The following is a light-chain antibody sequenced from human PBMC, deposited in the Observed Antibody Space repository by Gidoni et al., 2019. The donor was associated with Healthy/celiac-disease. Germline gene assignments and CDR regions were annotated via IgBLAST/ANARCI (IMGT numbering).Light chain of an antibody. CDR2: AAS. CDR1: QGIRND. Sequence: AIQMTPSPSSLSAPVGDRVTITCRASQGIRNDLGWYQQKPGKAPKLLIYAASSLQSGVPSRFSGSGSGTDFTLTISSLQPEDFATYYCLQDYNYPFTFGPGTKVDIK. J-gene: IGKJ3*01. V-gene: IGKV1-6*01. CDR3: LQDYNYPFT.